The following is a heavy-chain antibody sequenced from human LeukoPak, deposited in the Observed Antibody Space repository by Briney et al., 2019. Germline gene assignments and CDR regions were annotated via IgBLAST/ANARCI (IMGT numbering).Heavy chain of an antibody. D-gene: IGHD4-17*01. CDR2: ISFDGTNK. V-gene: IGHV3-30-3*01. CDR3: ARAPTPMTTVTTLGY. J-gene: IGHJ4*02. CDR1: GFTFSSYT. Sequence: PGGSLRLSCAASGFTFSSYTMHWVRQAPGKGPEWVAVISFDGTNKYYADSVKGRFTISRDNSKNTLYLQMNSLRPEDTAVYYCARAPTPMTTVTTLGYWGQGTLVTVSS.